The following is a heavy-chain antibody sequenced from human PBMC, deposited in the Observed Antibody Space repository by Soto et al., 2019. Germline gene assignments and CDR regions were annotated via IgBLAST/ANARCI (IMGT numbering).Heavy chain of an antibody. CDR1: GYTFSGYY. Sequence: ASVKVSCKASGYTFSGYYMHWVRQAPGQGLEWMGWINPNSGGTNFAQKFQGWVTMTRDTSISTAYMELSRLRSDDTAVYYCLRASWNYYYYGMDIWGQGTTVTVSS. D-gene: IGHD1-1*01. CDR3: LRASWNYYYYGMDI. V-gene: IGHV1-2*04. CDR2: INPNSGGT. J-gene: IGHJ6*02.